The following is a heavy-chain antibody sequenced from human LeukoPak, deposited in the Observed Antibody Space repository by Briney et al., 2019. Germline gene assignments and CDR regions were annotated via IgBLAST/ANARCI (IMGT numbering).Heavy chain of an antibody. CDR3: ARGGMAAAGIVDY. V-gene: IGHV4-39*01. J-gene: IGHJ4*02. CDR2: IYYSGST. Sequence: SETLSLTCTVSGGSISSSSYYWGWIRQPPGKGLEWIGSIYYSGSTYYNPSLKSRVTISVDTSKNQFSLKLSSVTAADTAVYYCARGGMAAAGIVDYWGQGTLVTVSS. D-gene: IGHD6-13*01. CDR1: GGSISSSSYY.